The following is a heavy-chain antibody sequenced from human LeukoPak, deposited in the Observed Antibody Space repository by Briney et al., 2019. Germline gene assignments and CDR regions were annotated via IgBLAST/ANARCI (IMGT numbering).Heavy chain of an antibody. Sequence: GGSLRLSCAASGFAFSKYWMSWVRQAPGKGLEWVANIKEDGSIEDYADSVKGRSTVSRDNAKNSLYLQMNGLRVEDTAVYYCVSQQLAPPWGQGTLVTVSS. J-gene: IGHJ5*02. V-gene: IGHV3-7*01. CDR2: IKEDGSIE. CDR3: VSQQLAPP. D-gene: IGHD5-24*01. CDR1: GFAFSKYW.